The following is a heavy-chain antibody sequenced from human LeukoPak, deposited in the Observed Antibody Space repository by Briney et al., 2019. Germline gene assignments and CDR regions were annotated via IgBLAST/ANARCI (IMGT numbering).Heavy chain of an antibody. Sequence: PGESLRLSCAASGFTFSTSWMGWVRQAPGKGLEWVANINQGGSEKHYVDSVRGRFSISRDTAKNSLSLQMNSLRAEDTAVYYCARIYDTTGYLDYWGQGTLVTVSS. CDR3: ARIYDTTGYLDY. J-gene: IGHJ4*02. CDR2: INQGGSEK. V-gene: IGHV3-7*04. CDR1: GFTFSTSW. D-gene: IGHD3-22*01.